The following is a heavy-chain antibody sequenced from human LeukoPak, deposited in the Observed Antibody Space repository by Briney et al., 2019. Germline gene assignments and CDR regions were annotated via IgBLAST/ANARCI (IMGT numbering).Heavy chain of an antibody. V-gene: IGHV3-23*01. D-gene: IGHD1-26*01. CDR1: GFTVPGEA. CDR2: ISASGSST. J-gene: IGHJ4*02. CDR3: EIALRVFTYSLGY. Sequence: GGSLKLSGAALGFTVPGEARGWVRQAPGKGLQWVSSISASGSSTYYADSVKGRFTISRDNSKNTLYLQMSSLRAEDTPIYYCEIALRVFTYSLGYWGQGTLVTVSS.